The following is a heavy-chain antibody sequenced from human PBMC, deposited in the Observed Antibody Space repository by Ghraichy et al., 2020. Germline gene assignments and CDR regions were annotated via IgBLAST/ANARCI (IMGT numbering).Heavy chain of an antibody. V-gene: IGHV4-59*01. Sequence: GSLSLTCTVSGGSIRLYYWSWLRQPAGKGLEWIGYIFYTGDINYNPSLKSRVTMSVDTSKSQFSLHLRSVSAADTAVYYCARDLQSGSSRLSSYGLDVWGQGTTVTVFS. CDR3: ARDLQSGSSRLSSYGLDV. CDR2: IFYTGDI. D-gene: IGHD1-26*01. CDR1: GGSIRLYY. J-gene: IGHJ6*02.